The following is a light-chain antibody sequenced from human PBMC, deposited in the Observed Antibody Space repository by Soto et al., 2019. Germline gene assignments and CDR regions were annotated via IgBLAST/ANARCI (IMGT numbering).Light chain of an antibody. V-gene: IGKV1-5*03. CDR3: QHYNSYSDA. CDR2: KAS. J-gene: IGKJ1*01. CDR1: QTISSW. Sequence: DIQLTQSPSTLSGSVGDRVTITCRASQTISSWLAWYQQKPGKAPKLMIYKASTLKSGVPSRFSGSGSGTEFTLTISSLQPDDFATYYCQHYNSYSDAFGQVTKVDSK.